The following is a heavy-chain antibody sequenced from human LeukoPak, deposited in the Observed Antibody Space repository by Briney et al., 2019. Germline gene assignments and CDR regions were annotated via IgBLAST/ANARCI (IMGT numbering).Heavy chain of an antibody. J-gene: IGHJ3*02. V-gene: IGHV4-39*07. CDR2: ISYSGST. CDR1: GGSISSSSYY. Sequence: SETLSLTCTVSGGSISSSSYYWGWIRQPPGKGLEWIGTISYSGSTNYNPSLKSRLTISLDTSKNQFSLKLSSVTDADTAVYYCARVSGITMIVVVPDDAFDIWGQGTMVTVSS. CDR3: ARVSGITMIVVVPDDAFDI. D-gene: IGHD3-22*01.